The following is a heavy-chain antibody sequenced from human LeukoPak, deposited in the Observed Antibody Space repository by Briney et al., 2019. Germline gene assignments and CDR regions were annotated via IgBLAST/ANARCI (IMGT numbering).Heavy chain of an antibody. D-gene: IGHD4-11*01. CDR3: ARNTGKEYSRWFDP. J-gene: IGHJ5*02. Sequence: ASGKVSCKASGYTFTNYGITWVRQAPGQGLELMGWICGYNGNTNYVQKFQGRVTMTTDTPTSTAYMELRSLRSDDTAVYYCARNTGKEYSRWFDPWGQGTLVTVSS. CDR2: ICGYNGNT. CDR1: GYTFTNYG. V-gene: IGHV1-18*01.